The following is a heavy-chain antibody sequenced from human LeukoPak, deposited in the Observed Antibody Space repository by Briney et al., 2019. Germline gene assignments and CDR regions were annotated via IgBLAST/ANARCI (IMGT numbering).Heavy chain of an antibody. CDR2: INPNSGGT. CDR1: GYTFTGNY. J-gene: IGHJ4*02. Sequence: ASVKVSCKASGYTFTGNYMHWVRQAPGQGLEWMGWINPNSGGTNYAQKFQGRVTMTRDTSISTAYMELSRLRSDDTAVYYCARVPSSSSYFDYWGQGTLVTVSS. D-gene: IGHD6-6*01. CDR3: ARVPSSSSYFDY. V-gene: IGHV1-2*02.